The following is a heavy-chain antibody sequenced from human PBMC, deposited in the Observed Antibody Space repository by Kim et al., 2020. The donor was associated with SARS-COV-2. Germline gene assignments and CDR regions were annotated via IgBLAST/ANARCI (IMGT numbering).Heavy chain of an antibody. CDR3: ARKQYYDILTGYYYFDY. J-gene: IGHJ4*02. V-gene: IGHV4-39*01. Sequence: LRSRVTISVDTSKNQFSLKLSSVTAADTAVYYCARKQYYDILTGYYYFDYWGQGTLVTVSS. D-gene: IGHD3-9*01.